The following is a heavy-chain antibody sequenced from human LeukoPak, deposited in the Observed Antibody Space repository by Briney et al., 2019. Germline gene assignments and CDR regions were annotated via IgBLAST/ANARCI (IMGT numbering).Heavy chain of an antibody. Sequence: GGSLRLSCAASGFTFSDYYMSWIRQAPGKGLEWVSYISSSSSYTNYADSVKGRFTTSRDNAKNSLYLQMNSLRAEDTAVYYCARESVGSGWSYYYYGMDVWGQGTTVTVPS. V-gene: IGHV3-11*06. CDR3: ARESVGSGWSYYYYGMDV. CDR1: GFTFSDYY. D-gene: IGHD6-19*01. CDR2: ISSSSSYT. J-gene: IGHJ6*02.